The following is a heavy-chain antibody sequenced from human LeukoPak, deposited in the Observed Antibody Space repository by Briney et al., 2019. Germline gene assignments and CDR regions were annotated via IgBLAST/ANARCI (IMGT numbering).Heavy chain of an antibody. D-gene: IGHD3-16*02. Sequence: GGSLRLSCAASGFTFSNYAMYWVRQAPGKGLEWVAVISSDGTNKYYADSVKGRFTISRDNSKNTLYLEMNSLRPEDTAVYYCARDKGTGGFTFGAVIAKNGMDVWGQGTTVTVSS. CDR1: GFTFSNYA. V-gene: IGHV3-30*04. CDR3: ARDKGTGGFTFGAVIAKNGMDV. CDR2: ISSDGTNK. J-gene: IGHJ6*02.